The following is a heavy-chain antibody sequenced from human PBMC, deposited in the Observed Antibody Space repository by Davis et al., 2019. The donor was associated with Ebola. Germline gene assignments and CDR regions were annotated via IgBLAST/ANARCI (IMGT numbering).Heavy chain of an antibody. Sequence: PSETLSLTCTVSGGSISSYYWSWIRQPAGKGLEWIGLIYTSGSTNYNPSLKSRVTMSVDTSKNQFSLKLSSVTAADTAVYYCARGDIVVVPAAIGGAFDIWGQGTMVTVSS. D-gene: IGHD2-2*02. CDR2: IYTSGST. CDR1: GGSISSYY. J-gene: IGHJ3*02. V-gene: IGHV4-4*07. CDR3: ARGDIVVVPAAIGGAFDI.